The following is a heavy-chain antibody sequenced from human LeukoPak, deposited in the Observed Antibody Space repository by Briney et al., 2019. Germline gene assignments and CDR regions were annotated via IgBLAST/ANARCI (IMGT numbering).Heavy chain of an antibody. Sequence: SETLSLTCTVSGASISSGGYYWSWIRQPAGKGLEWIGRIYASGKTNYNPSLKSRVTISVDTSNNQFSLKLSSVTAADTAVYFCARQNYGSAPLRYWGQGTLVTVSS. J-gene: IGHJ4*02. CDR3: ARQNYGSAPLRY. V-gene: IGHV4-61*02. D-gene: IGHD3-10*01. CDR2: IYASGKT. CDR1: GASISSGGYY.